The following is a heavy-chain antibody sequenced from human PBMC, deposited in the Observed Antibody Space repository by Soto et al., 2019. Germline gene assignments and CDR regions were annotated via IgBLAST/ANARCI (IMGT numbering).Heavy chain of an antibody. CDR2: IYHSGST. V-gene: IGHV4-30-2*01. Sequence: SETLSLTCAVSGGSISSGGYSWSWIRQPPGKGLEWIGYIYHSGSTYYNPSLKSRVTISVDRSKNQFSLKLSSVTAADTAVYYCARGGGWTFDYWGQGTLVTVSS. D-gene: IGHD2-15*01. CDR3: ARGGGWTFDY. CDR1: GGSISSGGYS. J-gene: IGHJ4*02.